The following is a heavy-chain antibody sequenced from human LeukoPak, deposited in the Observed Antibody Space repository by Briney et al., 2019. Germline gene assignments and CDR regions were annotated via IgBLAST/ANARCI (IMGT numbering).Heavy chain of an antibody. CDR1: GFTFSSYA. CDR3: ARGGAARPDY. CDR2: VSSSGNDV. V-gene: IGHV3-48*01. D-gene: IGHD6-6*01. Sequence: GGSLRLSCAASGFTFSSYAMHWVRQAPGKGLEWVSYVSSSGNDVAYADSVKGRFTISRDNAKNLLFLQMNTLRAEDTAIYHCARGGAARPDYWGQGTLVTVSS. J-gene: IGHJ4*02.